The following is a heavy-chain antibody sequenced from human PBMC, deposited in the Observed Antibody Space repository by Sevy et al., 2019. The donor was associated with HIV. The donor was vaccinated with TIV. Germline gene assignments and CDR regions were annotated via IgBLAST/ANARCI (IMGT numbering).Heavy chain of an antibody. J-gene: IGHJ6*02. Sequence: GGSLRLSCAASGFTFSTYWMSWVRQAPGKGLEWVANIRQDGSEKYYVDSGKGGFTISKDNAKNSLYLQMNSLRVEDTAVYYCARDVATAIFGVLRDYGMDVWGQGTTVTVSS. CDR3: ARDVATAIFGVLRDYGMDV. CDR1: GFTFSTYW. V-gene: IGHV3-7*01. D-gene: IGHD3-3*01. CDR2: IRQDGSEK.